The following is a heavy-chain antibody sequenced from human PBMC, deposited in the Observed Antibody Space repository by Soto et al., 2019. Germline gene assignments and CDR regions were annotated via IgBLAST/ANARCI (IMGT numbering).Heavy chain of an antibody. CDR1: GYIFTAYS. J-gene: IGHJ1*01. CDR3: AREENCSDGICYSEYFQR. Sequence: QVQLVQSGAEVKKPGASVKVSCKASGYIFTAYSMHWVRQAPGQGLEWMGVVNPSGGSTNYAQKFQGRITMIRDTSTSTVYMDLRSLTSEDTAVYYCAREENCSDGICYSEYFQRWGQGTLVTVSS. CDR2: VNPSGGST. D-gene: IGHD2-15*01. V-gene: IGHV1-46*01.